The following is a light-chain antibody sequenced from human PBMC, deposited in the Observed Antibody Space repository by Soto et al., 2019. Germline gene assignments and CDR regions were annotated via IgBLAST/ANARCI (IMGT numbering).Light chain of an antibody. J-gene: IGKJ1*01. CDR3: QQYNDWPRT. V-gene: IGKV3D-15*01. CDR1: QSVSNN. Sequence: EIVLTQSPATLSLSPGERATLSCRASQSVSNNYLAWYQQKPGQAPRLLIYGASNRATGIPARFSGSGSGTDFTLSISSLQSEDFAIYYCQQYNDWPRTFGQGTKVDIK. CDR2: GAS.